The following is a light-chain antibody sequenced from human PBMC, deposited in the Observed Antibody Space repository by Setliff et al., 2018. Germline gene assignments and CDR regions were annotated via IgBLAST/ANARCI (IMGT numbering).Light chain of an antibody. Sequence: QSVLTQPASVSGSPGQSITISCTGTSSDVGNYNLVFWYQQHPGKAPKLIIYEVAKRSSGVSDRFSGSKSGNTASLTISGLQSEDEADYHCCSYAGSRTVVFGGGTKVTVL. CDR2: EVA. CDR1: SSDVGNYNL. V-gene: IGLV2-23*02. CDR3: CSYAGSRTVV. J-gene: IGLJ3*02.